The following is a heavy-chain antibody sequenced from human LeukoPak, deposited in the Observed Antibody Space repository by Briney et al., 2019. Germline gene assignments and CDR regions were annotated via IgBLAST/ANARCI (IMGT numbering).Heavy chain of an antibody. CDR1: GFTFSGYS. Sequence: GGSLRLSCAASGFTFSGYSMSWVRQAPGKGLEWVSVIYSGGSTYYADSVKGRFTISRDNSKNTLYLQMNSLRAEDTAVYYCARASAGTFDYWGQGTLVTVSS. CDR2: IYSGGST. D-gene: IGHD3-10*01. J-gene: IGHJ4*02. CDR3: ARASAGTFDY. V-gene: IGHV3-53*01.